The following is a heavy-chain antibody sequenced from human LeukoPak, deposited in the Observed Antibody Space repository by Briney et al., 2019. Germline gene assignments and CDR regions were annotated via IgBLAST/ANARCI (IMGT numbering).Heavy chain of an antibody. CDR3: ARPSLYGDYFDY. CDR2: MNPNSGNT. V-gene: IGHV1-8*03. J-gene: IGHJ4*02. Sequence: ASVKVSCKASGYTFTSYDINWVRQATGQGLEWMGWMNPNSGNTGYAQKFQGRVTITRNTSISTAYMELSSLRSEDTAVYYCARPSLYGDYFDYWGQGTLVTVSS. CDR1: GYTFTSYD. D-gene: IGHD4-17*01.